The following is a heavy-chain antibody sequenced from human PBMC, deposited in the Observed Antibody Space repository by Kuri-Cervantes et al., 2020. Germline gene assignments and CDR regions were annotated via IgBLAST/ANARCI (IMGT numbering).Heavy chain of an antibody. Sequence: GESLKISCAASGFTFSSYAMHWVRQAPGKGLEWVAVISYDGSNKYYADSVKGRFTISRDNSKNTLYLQMNSLRAEDTAVYYWARLVVASNYYYGMDVWGQGTTVTVSS. V-gene: IGHV3-30-3*01. CDR3: ARLVVASNYYYGMDV. J-gene: IGHJ6*02. D-gene: IGHD2-15*01. CDR1: GFTFSSYA. CDR2: ISYDGSNK.